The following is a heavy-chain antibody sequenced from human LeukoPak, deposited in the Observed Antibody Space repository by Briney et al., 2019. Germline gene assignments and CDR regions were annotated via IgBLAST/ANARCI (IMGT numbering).Heavy chain of an antibody. D-gene: IGHD6-19*01. CDR3: ARREGIAGAGQDAFKI. Sequence: PSETLSLTCTVSGGSISSSSYYWGWIRQPPGKGLEWIGSIYYSGSTYYNPSLKSRVTISVDTSKNQFSLKLSSVTAADTAVYYRARREGIAGAGQDAFKIWGKGTMVTVSS. J-gene: IGHJ3*02. V-gene: IGHV4-39*01. CDR1: GGSISSSSYY. CDR2: IYYSGST.